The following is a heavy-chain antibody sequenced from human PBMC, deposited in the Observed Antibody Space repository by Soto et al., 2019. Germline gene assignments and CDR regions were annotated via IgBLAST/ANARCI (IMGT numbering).Heavy chain of an antibody. CDR2: IIPILGIA. Sequence: SVKVSCKASGGTFSSYTISWVRQAPGQGLEWMGRIIPILGIANYAQMFQGRVTITADKSTSTAYMELSSLRSEDTAVYYFARGEEYSGYDPYYYYYYMDVWGKGTTVTVSS. V-gene: IGHV1-69*02. D-gene: IGHD5-12*01. CDR3: ARGEEYSGYDPYYYYYYMDV. CDR1: GGTFSSYT. J-gene: IGHJ6*03.